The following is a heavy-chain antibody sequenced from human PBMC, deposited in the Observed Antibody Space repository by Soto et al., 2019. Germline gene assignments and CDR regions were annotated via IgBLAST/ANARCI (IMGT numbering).Heavy chain of an antibody. CDR1: GFTFSNYG. CDR2: MSHDGSHK. V-gene: IGHV3-30*03. CDR3: ARRPRSGWDHYYYGMDV. Sequence: QVQLVESGGGVVQAGGSLGLSCTASGFTFSNYGMHWVRQAPGKGPEWVSVMSHDGSHKAFLDSVKGRFIISRDNSKNTLYLKMNSLRPDDTAVYYCARRPRSGWDHYYYGMDVWGQGTTVIVSS. J-gene: IGHJ6*02. D-gene: IGHD6-19*01.